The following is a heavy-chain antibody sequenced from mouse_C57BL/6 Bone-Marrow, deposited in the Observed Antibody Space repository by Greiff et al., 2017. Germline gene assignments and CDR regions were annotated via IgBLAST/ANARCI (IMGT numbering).Heavy chain of an antibody. J-gene: IGHJ1*03. V-gene: IGHV1-66*01. CDR2: IYPGSGNT. CDR3: ARGGYYYGSSSYWYFDV. Sequence: QVQLQQSGPELVKPGASVKISCKASGYSFTSYYIHWVKQRPGQGLEWIGWIYPGSGNTKYNEKFKGKATLTADTSSSTAYMQLSSLTSEDSAVYYCARGGYYYGSSSYWYFDVWGTGTTVTVSS. CDR1: GYSFTSYY. D-gene: IGHD1-1*01.